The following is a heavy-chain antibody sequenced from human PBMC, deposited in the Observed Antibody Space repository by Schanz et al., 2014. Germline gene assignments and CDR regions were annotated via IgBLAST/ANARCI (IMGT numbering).Heavy chain of an antibody. V-gene: IGHV3-33*01. CDR2: IWNNGVTK. J-gene: IGHJ4*02. CDR3: SRPRFDYGEVDY. D-gene: IGHD4-17*01. CDR1: GFSLNTYG. Sequence: QAQLMESGGGVVQPGTSLILSCSVSGFSLNTYGIHWFRQPAGKGLEWVAVIWNNGVTKYYADSVRGRFTISRDRFQNTLYLRMSSLIAEDTAVYYWSRPRFDYGEVDYWGQGTLVTVSS.